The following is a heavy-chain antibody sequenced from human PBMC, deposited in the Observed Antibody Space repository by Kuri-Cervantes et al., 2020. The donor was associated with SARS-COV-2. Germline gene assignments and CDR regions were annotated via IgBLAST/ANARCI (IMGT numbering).Heavy chain of an antibody. CDR3: AGDHYYYYYMDV. J-gene: IGHJ6*03. D-gene: IGHD3-10*01. Sequence: LSLTCAASGFTFSSYGMHWVRQAPGKGLEWVASIRYDGSNKYYADSVKGRFTISRDNVKNSLYLQMNSLRAEDTAVYYCAGDHYYYYYMDVWGKGTTVTVSS. V-gene: IGHV3-30*02. CDR1: GFTFSSYG. CDR2: IRYDGSNK.